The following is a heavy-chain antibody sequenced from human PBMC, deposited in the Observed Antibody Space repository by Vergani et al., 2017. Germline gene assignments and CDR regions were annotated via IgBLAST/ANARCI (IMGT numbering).Heavy chain of an antibody. CDR2: IIPIFGTA. Sequence: QVQLVQSGAEVKKPGSSVKVSCKASGGTFSSYAISWVRQAPGQGLEWMGRIIPIFGTANYAQKFQGSVTITADESTSTAYMELSSLRSEDTAVYYCARSPITICGVVVLSNDAFDIWGQGTMVTVSS. CDR1: GGTFSSYA. CDR3: ARSPITICGVVVLSNDAFDI. J-gene: IGHJ3*02. D-gene: IGHD3-3*01. V-gene: IGHV1-69*18.